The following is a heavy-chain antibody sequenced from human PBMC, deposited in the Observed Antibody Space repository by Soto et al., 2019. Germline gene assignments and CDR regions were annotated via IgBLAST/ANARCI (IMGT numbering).Heavy chain of an antibody. Sequence: SETLSLTCTVSGGSISGSSYYWGWIRQPPGKGLEWIGNIYYSGSTYYNPSLKSRVTISVDTSKNQFSLKLSSVTAADTAVYYCMLGSGWKDFDSWGQGTLVTVSS. CDR1: GGSISGSSYY. CDR3: MLGSGWKDFDS. CDR2: IYYSGST. V-gene: IGHV4-39*01. D-gene: IGHD3-22*01. J-gene: IGHJ4*02.